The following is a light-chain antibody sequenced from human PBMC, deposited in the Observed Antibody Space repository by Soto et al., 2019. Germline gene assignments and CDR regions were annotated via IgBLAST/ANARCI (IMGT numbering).Light chain of an antibody. J-gene: IGLJ1*01. CDR1: SSDVGGYNY. V-gene: IGLV2-14*01. Sequence: QSALTQPASVSGSPGQSITISCTGTSSDVGGYNYVSWYQQHPGKAPKLMIYDVSNWPSGVSNRFSGSKSGNTASLTISGIQAEDEADYYCSSYTNSSPFVFVTGTKLTVL. CDR2: DVS. CDR3: SSYTNSSPFV.